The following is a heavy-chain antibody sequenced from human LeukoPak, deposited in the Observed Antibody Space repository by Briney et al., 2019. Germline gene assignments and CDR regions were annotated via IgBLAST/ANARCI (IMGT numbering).Heavy chain of an antibody. CDR1: GFTVSSNY. V-gene: IGHV3-66*01. J-gene: IGHJ4*02. CDR2: IYSGGST. Sequence: GGSLRLSCAASGFTVSSNYMSWVRQAPGKGLEWVSVIYSGGSTYYADSVKGRFTISRDNSKNTLYLQMNSLRAEDTAVYYCAKDRDSSGYSDYWGQGTLVTVSS. D-gene: IGHD3-22*01. CDR3: AKDRDSSGYSDY.